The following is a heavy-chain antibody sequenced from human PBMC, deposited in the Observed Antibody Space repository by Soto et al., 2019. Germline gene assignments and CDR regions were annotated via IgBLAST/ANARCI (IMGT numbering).Heavy chain of an antibody. Sequence: ASVKVSCKASGYTFTGYYMHWVRQAPGQGLEWMGWINPNSGGTNYAQKFQGWVTMTRDTSISTAYMELSRLRSDDTAVYYCAREAAGTPDYYMDVWGEGTTVTVSS. D-gene: IGHD1-1*01. J-gene: IGHJ6*03. CDR1: GYTFTGYY. V-gene: IGHV1-2*04. CDR2: INPNSGGT. CDR3: AREAAGTPDYYMDV.